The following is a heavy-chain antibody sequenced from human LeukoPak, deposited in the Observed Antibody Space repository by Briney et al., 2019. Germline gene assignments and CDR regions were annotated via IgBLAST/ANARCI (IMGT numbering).Heavy chain of an antibody. D-gene: IGHD1-26*01. Sequence: TGGSLRLSCAASGFTFSRYWMTWVRQAPGKGLEWVSSISTSSIYIYYADSLKGRFTISRDNAKNSLYLQMNSLRAEDTAVYYCARGAINSGSYDAYFDYWGQGTLVTVSS. V-gene: IGHV3-21*01. CDR1: GFTFSRYW. J-gene: IGHJ4*02. CDR2: ISTSSIYI. CDR3: ARGAINSGSYDAYFDY.